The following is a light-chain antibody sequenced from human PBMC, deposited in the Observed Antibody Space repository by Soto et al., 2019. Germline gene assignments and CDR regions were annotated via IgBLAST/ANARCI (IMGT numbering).Light chain of an antibody. CDR2: RDR. J-gene: IGLJ1*01. CDR1: NIGSKN. CDR3: QVWDSSTEV. V-gene: IGLV3-9*01. Sequence: SYELTQPLSVSVALGQTARVTCGGDNIGSKNVHWYQQRPGQAPVLVIYRDRYRPSGIPERFSGSNSGNTATLTISRAQPGDEADYYCQVWDSSTEVFGTGTKLTVL.